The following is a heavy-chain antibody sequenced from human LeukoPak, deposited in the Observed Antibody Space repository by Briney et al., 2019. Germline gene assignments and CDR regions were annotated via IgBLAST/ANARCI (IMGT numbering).Heavy chain of an antibody. CDR2: ISGSGSST. CDR1: GFTFSSYA. D-gene: IGHD3/OR15-3a*01. J-gene: IGHJ4*02. Sequence: GGSLRLSCAASGFTFSSYAMSWVRQGPGKGLKWVSTISGSGSSTYYADSVQGRFIISRDNSKNTLYLQINSLRAEDTAVYYCAKDVQDWPYYWGQGTLVTVSS. V-gene: IGHV3-23*01. CDR3: AKDVQDWPYY.